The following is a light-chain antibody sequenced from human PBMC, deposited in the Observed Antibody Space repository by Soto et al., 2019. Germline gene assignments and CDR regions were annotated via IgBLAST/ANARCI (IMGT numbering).Light chain of an antibody. Sequence: EIVLTQSPATLSLSPGERATLSCRASQSVSSHLAWYQQKPGQAPRLLISDAFNRATGIPARFSGSGSGTDFTLTIRSLEPEDFAVYYRQQRGSWPAMYTFGQRTKLEIK. CDR3: QQRGSWPAMYT. V-gene: IGKV3-11*01. CDR2: DAF. J-gene: IGKJ2*01. CDR1: QSVSSH.